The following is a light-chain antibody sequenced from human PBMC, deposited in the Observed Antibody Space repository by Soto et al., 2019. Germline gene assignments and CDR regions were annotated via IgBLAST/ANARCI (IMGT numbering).Light chain of an antibody. V-gene: IGKV3D-20*01. CDR1: QSVSTN. Sequence: EIVMTQSPATLSVSLGERATLSCRPSQSVSTNLAWYQQKPGLAPRLLIYDASSRATGIPDRFSGSGSGTDFTLTISSLEPEDFAVYYCQQYGSSPPITFGQGTRLEIK. CDR2: DAS. J-gene: IGKJ5*01. CDR3: QQYGSSPPIT.